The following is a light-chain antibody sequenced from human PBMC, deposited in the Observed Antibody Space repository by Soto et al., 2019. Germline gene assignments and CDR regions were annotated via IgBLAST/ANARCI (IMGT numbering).Light chain of an antibody. CDR2: DAT. V-gene: IGLV2-14*01. Sequence: QSALTQPASVSGSPGQSITISCTGTSSDIGNYNYVTWFQQRPGEPPKFIIYDATNRPSGVSYRFAGSKSANTASLTISGLQAEDEADYYCSSYRSTNTLVFGGGTKLTVL. CDR3: SSYRSTNTLV. J-gene: IGLJ2*01. CDR1: SSDIGNYNY.